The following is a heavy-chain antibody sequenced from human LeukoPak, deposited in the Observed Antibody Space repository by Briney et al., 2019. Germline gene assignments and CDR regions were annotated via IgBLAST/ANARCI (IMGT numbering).Heavy chain of an antibody. CDR2: IYYSGST. Sequence: PSETLSLTCTVSGGSISSSSYYWGWIRQPPGKGLEWIGSIYYSGSTYYNPSLKSRVTISVDTSKNQFSLKLSSVTAADTAVYYCARIVVVTAIGFGAGGAKYYFDYWGQGTLVTVSS. D-gene: IGHD2-21*02. CDR1: GGSISSSSYY. J-gene: IGHJ4*02. CDR3: ARIVVVTAIGFGAGGAKYYFDY. V-gene: IGHV4-39*01.